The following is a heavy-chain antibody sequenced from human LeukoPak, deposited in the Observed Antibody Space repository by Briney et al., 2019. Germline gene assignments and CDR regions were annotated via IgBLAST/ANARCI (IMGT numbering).Heavy chain of an antibody. CDR2: IYNGGTT. Sequence: PGGSLRPSCAASGFTFSSYWMGWVRQAPGKGLEWVSVIYNGGTTYYADSVKGRFTISRDNSKSTLFVYLQMNSLRTDDTALHYCAGGGEAARSLAYWGQGALVTVSS. V-gene: IGHV3-66*02. CDR1: GFTFSSYW. J-gene: IGHJ4*02. D-gene: IGHD6-6*01. CDR3: AGGGEAARSLAY.